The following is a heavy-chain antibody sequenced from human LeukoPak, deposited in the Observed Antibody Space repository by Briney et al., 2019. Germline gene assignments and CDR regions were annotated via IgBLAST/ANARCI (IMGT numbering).Heavy chain of an antibody. CDR2: ISFDGNNK. CDR1: GFTFRSYG. J-gene: IGHJ6*02. V-gene: IGHV3-30*03. CDR3: ARDRMVRGVIIRYYYYGMDV. Sequence: GRSLRLSCAASGFTFRSYGTHWVRQAPGKGLEWVAVISFDGNNKYYADSVKGRFTISRDNSKNTLYLQMNSLRAEDTAVYYCARDRMVRGVIIRYYYYGMDVWGQGTTVTVSS. D-gene: IGHD3-10*01.